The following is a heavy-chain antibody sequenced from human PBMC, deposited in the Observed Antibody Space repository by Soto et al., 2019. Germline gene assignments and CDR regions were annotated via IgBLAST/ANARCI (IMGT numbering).Heavy chain of an antibody. J-gene: IGHJ5*02. D-gene: IGHD3-22*01. Sequence: ASVKVSCKASGYTFTSYGISWVRQAPGQGLEWMGWISAYNGNTDYAQKLQGRVTISVDTSKNQFSLKLSSVTAADTAVYYCARFSAIPDYYDSSAGSNWFDPWGQGTLVTVSS. V-gene: IGHV1-18*01. CDR3: ARFSAIPDYYDSSAGSNWFDP. CDR1: GYTFTSYG. CDR2: ISAYNGNT.